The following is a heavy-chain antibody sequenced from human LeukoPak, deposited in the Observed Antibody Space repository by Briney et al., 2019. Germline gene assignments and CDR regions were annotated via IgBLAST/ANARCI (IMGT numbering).Heavy chain of an antibody. Sequence: SVKVSCKASGGTFSSYAISWVRQAPGQGLEWMGGIIPIFGTANYAQKFQGRVTITADESTSTAYMELSSLRSEDTAVYYCAREVVVPAATMAYWGQGTLVTVSS. V-gene: IGHV1-69*13. CDR3: AREVVVPAATMAY. CDR1: GGTFSSYA. CDR2: IIPIFGTA. J-gene: IGHJ4*02. D-gene: IGHD2-2*01.